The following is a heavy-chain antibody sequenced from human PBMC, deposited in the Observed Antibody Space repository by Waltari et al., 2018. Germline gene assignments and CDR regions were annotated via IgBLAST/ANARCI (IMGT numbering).Heavy chain of an antibody. V-gene: IGHV3-23*01. CDR3: AKDRNPDGKWDFDS. J-gene: IGHJ4*02. D-gene: IGHD2-8*01. Sequence: EVQLLQSGGNLVQPGGSLGLSCTTSGFTFSSYSLAWFRQFPGKGLEGVLGITQPGGSTYFTDSVKGRFTISRDNSINTLYLLMNSLRAEDTAVYYCAKDRNPDGKWDFDSWGQGTPVTVSS. CDR1: GFTFSSYS. CDR2: ITQPGGST.